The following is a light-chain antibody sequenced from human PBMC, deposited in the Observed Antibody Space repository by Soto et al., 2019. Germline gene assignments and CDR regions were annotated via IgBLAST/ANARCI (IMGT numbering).Light chain of an antibody. V-gene: IGKV1-12*01. CDR2: AAS. Sequence: DLQMTQSPSSVSASVGDRVTSTCRARQGISSWLAWYQQNPGKAHKLLIYAASSLQSGGTSRFSGTGSVTEFTLTITSLQPEDFATDDCQQANSFTLTFGGGTQVESK. CDR3: QQANSFTLT. CDR1: QGISSW. J-gene: IGKJ4*01.